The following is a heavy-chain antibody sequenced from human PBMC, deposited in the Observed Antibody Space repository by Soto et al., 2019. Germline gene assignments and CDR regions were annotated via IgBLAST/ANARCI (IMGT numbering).Heavy chain of an antibody. CDR3: ARESGITRQPAAGNLVGAYGMDV. D-gene: IGHD6-13*01. Sequence: PGGSLRLSCAASGFTFSSYWMSWVRQAPGKGLEWVANIKQDGSEKYYVDSVKGRFTISRDNAKNSLYLQMNSLRAEDTAVYYCARESGITRQPAAGNLVGAYGMDVWGQGTTVTVSS. CDR2: IKQDGSEK. J-gene: IGHJ6*02. V-gene: IGHV3-7*01. CDR1: GFTFSSYW.